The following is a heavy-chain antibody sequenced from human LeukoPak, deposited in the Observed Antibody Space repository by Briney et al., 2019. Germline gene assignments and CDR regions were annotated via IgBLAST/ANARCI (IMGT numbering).Heavy chain of an antibody. V-gene: IGHV3-33*06. J-gene: IGHJ5*02. CDR1: GFTFSSYG. D-gene: IGHD2-15*01. Sequence: PGGSLRLSGAASGFTFSSYGFHWVRQAPGKGLEWVAVIWYDGSNKYYADSVKGRFTISRDSSKNTLYLQMNSLRAEDTAVYYCAKDGSGGGWKWFDPWGQGTLVTVSS. CDR3: AKDGSGGGWKWFDP. CDR2: IWYDGSNK.